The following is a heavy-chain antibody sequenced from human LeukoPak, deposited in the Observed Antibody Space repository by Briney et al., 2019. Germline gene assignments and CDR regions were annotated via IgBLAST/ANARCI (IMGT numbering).Heavy chain of an antibody. CDR1: GGSISSGGYY. J-gene: IGHJ4*02. D-gene: IGHD3-22*01. CDR3: ARGQWLPVFDF. Sequence: SETLSLTCTVSGGSISSGGYYWSWIRQPPGKGLEWIGYFYHSGSTNYNPPLKSRVTISVDTSKNHFSLKLSSVTAADTAVYYCARGQWLPVFDFWGQGTLVTVSS. V-gene: IGHV4-61*03. CDR2: FYHSGST.